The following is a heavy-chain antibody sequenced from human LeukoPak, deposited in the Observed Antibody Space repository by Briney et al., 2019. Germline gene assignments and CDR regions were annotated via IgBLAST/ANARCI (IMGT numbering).Heavy chain of an antibody. CDR2: ISWNSGSI. V-gene: IGHV3-9*01. J-gene: IGHJ4*02. D-gene: IGHD6-13*01. CDR3: AKRGSSWNFDY. Sequence: PGRSLRLSCAASGFTFDDSAMHWVRHSPGKGLEWISGISWNSGSIGYADSVKGRFTISRDNAKNSLYLQMNSLRADDTALYYCAKRGSSWNFDYRGQGTLVTVSS. CDR1: GFTFDDSA.